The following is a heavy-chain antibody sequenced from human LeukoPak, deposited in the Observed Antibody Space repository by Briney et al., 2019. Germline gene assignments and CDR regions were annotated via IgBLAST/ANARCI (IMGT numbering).Heavy chain of an antibody. J-gene: IGHJ3*02. CDR2: MNPNSGNT. D-gene: IGHD6-19*01. CDR1: GYTFTSYD. Sequence: ASVKVSCKASGYTFTSYDINWVRQAPGQGLEWMEWMNPNSGNTGYAQKFQGRVTMTRNTSISTAYMELSSLRSEDTAVYYCASGSSGWAWSAFDIWGQGTMVTVSS. CDR3: ASGSSGWAWSAFDI. V-gene: IGHV1-8*01.